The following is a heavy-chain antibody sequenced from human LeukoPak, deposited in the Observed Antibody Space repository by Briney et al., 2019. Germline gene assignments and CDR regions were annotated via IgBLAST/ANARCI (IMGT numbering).Heavy chain of an antibody. CDR3: AIRHCSSTSCYVGAFDI. J-gene: IGHJ3*02. CDR1: GGSFSGYY. D-gene: IGHD2-2*01. V-gene: IGHV4-34*01. CDR2: INHSGGT. Sequence: SETLSLTCAVYGGSFSGYYWSWIRQPPGKGLEWIGEINHSGGTNYNPSLKSRVTISVDTSKNQFSLKLSSVTAADTAVYYCAIRHCSSTSCYVGAFDIWGQGTMVTVSS.